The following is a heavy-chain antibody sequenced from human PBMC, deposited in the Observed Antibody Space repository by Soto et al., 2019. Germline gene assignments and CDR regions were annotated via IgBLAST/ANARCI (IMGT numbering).Heavy chain of an antibody. CDR3: ATPYYGCCGYLYAFDI. J-gene: IGHJ3*02. D-gene: IGHD3-22*01. V-gene: IGHV5-51*01. CDR2: IYPGDSDT. CDR1: GYSFTSYW. Sequence: GESLKISCKGSGYSFTSYWIGWVRQMPGKGLEWMGIIYPGDSDTRYSPSFQGQVTISADKSISTAYLQWSSLKASDTAMYYCATPYYGCCGYLYAFDIWGQGTMVTVSS.